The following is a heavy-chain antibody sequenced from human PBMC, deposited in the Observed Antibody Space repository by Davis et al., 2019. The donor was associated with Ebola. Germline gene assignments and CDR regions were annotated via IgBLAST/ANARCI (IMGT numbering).Heavy chain of an antibody. V-gene: IGHV3-30*03. D-gene: IGHD6-13*01. CDR1: GFTFSSYG. Sequence: GESLKISCAASGFTFSSYGMHWVRQAPGKGLEWVAVISYDGSNKYYADSVKGRFTISRDNSKNTLYLQMNSLRAEDTAVYYCATASIAEGYYFDYWGQGTLVTVSS. CDR2: ISYDGSNK. J-gene: IGHJ4*02. CDR3: ATASIAEGYYFDY.